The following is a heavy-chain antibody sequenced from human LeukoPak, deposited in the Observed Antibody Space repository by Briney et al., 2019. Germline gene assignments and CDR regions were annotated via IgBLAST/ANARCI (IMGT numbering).Heavy chain of an antibody. Sequence: GGSLRLSCAASGFNFDDYAMHWVRQGPGKGLEWVSGISWNSGSIGYADSVKGRFTISRDNAKNSLYLQMNSLRAEDTALYYCARVPAAIFHYYYGMDVWGQGTTVTVSS. J-gene: IGHJ6*02. CDR3: ARVPAAIFHYYYGMDV. V-gene: IGHV3-9*01. CDR1: GFNFDDYA. D-gene: IGHD2-2*01. CDR2: ISWNSGSI.